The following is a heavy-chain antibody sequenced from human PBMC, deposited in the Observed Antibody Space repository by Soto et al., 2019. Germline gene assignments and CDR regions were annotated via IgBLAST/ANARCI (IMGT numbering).Heavy chain of an antibody. CDR2: IKSRSDGGTP. J-gene: IGHJ4*02. CDR3: TTDTRRISVFGVPWDS. D-gene: IGHD3-3*01. Sequence: EVQLEESGGAPEEPGGPFGLPVEPPGFTPVNAGWIWVPNIQGGGRDGLARIKSRSDGGTPDYGAPVKGRFTISRDDSLNTVYLQMNSLTAEDTGVYYCTTDTRRISVFGVPWDSWGQGTLVTVSS. CDR1: GFTPVNAG. V-gene: IGHV3-15*02.